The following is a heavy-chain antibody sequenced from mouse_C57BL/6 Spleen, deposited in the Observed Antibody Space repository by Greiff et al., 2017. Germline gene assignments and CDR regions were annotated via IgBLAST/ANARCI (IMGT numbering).Heavy chain of an antibody. V-gene: IGHV5-4*03. D-gene: IGHD2-1*01. CDR2: ISDGGSYT. Sequence: EVKLVESGGGLVKPGGSLKLSCAASGFTFSSYAMSWVRQTPEKRLEWVATISDGGSYTYYPDNVQGRFTISRDNAKNHLYLQMSHLKSEDTAMYYCARGGAYGNYYYYAMDYWGQGTSVTVSS. J-gene: IGHJ4*01. CDR1: GFTFSSYA. CDR3: ARGGAYGNYYYYAMDY.